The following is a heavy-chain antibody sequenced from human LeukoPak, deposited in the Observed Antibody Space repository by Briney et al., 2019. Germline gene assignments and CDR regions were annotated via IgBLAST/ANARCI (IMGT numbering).Heavy chain of an antibody. D-gene: IGHD1-14*01. V-gene: IGHV3-74*01. CDR2: IYSDGSST. CDR1: GFTFSSYW. CDR3: ARGGEPAGFDI. Sequence: PGRSLRPSCAASGFTFSSYWMFWVSQAPGKGLVWVSHIYSDGSSTTYADSVKGRFTISRDNAKNTLYLQMNSLRAEDTAVYYCARGGEPAGFDIWGQGTMVTVSS. J-gene: IGHJ3*02.